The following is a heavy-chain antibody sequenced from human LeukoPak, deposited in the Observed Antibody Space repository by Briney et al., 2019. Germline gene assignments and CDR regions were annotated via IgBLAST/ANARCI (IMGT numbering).Heavy chain of an antibody. V-gene: IGHV3-11*04. D-gene: IGHD4-23*01. Sequence: SLRLSCAASRFTFSDYYMSWIRQAPGKGLEWVSYISSSGSTLYYADSVKGRFTIPRDNAKNSLYLQMNSLRAEDTAVYYCARVEGRSYGGNSAWFDPWGQGTLVTVSS. CDR1: RFTFSDYY. CDR2: ISSSGSTL. CDR3: ARVEGRSYGGNSAWFDP. J-gene: IGHJ5*02.